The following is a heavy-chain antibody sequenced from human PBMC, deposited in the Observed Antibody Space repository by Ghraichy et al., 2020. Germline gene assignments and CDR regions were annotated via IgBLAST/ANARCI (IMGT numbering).Heavy chain of an antibody. D-gene: IGHD2-15*01. J-gene: IGHJ4*02. CDR2: IYYSGST. V-gene: IGHV4-39*01. Sequence: SETLSLTCTVSGGSISSSSYYWGWIRQPPGKGLEWIGSIYYSGSTSYNPSLKSQVTISVDTSKNQFSLKLSSVTAADTAVYYCASGGRWCSGGSCYPTNDYWGQGTLVTVSS. CDR1: GGSISSSSYY. CDR3: ASGGRWCSGGSCYPTNDY.